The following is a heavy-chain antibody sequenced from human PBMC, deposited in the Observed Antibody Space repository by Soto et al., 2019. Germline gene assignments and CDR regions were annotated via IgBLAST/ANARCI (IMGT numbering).Heavy chain of an antibody. CDR1: GFTVSSNY. CDR2: IYSGGST. J-gene: IGHJ6*03. Sequence: GGSLRLSCAASGFTVSSNYMSWVRQAPGKGLEWVSVIYSGGSTYYADSVKGRFTISRDNSKNTLYLQMNSLRAEDTAVYYCARGEMDVVVVAESEYYYYYMDVWGKGTTVTVSS. D-gene: IGHD2-15*01. V-gene: IGHV3-66*01. CDR3: ARGEMDVVVVAESEYYYYYMDV.